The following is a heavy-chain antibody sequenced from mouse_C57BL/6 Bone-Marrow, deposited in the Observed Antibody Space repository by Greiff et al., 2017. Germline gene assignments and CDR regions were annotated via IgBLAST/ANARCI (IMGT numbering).Heavy chain of an antibody. J-gene: IGHJ1*03. CDR2: IYPGAGDT. CDR3: ARCNHYWYFDV. CDR1: GYAFSSSW. Sequence: VQLMQSGPELVKPGASVKISCNASGYAFSSSWMAWVKQRPGTGLEWVARIYPGAGDTNYNGKFKGKATMSADNSSSTAYLQLSSLTSEDSAVDFCARCNHYWYFDVWGTGTTVTVSS. V-gene: IGHV1-82*01.